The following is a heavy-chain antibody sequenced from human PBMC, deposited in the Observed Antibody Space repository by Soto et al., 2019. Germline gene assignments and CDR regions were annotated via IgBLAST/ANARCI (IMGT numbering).Heavy chain of an antibody. J-gene: IGHJ6*02. CDR2: MSSDETKI. CDR1: GFSFSSFA. CDR3: AKDRGSGTLRYYGMDV. D-gene: IGHD3-10*01. Sequence: PGGSLRLSCAASGFSFSSFAVHWVRQAPGKGLEWVAVMSSDETKINYADSVKGRFTIPRDNSKNTLFLQLNGLRPEDTAVYFCAKDRGSGTLRYYGMDVWGQGTTVTVSS. V-gene: IGHV3-30*18.